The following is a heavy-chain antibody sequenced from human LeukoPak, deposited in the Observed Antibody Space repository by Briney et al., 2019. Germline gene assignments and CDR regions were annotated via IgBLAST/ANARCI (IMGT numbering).Heavy chain of an antibody. CDR3: ARDCSGASCYDY. J-gene: IGHJ4*02. Sequence: SETLSLTCAVAGGSISSYYWSWIRQPPGKGLEWIGYIYYSGSTNYNPSLKSRVTISLDTPRNQFSLKLSSVTAADTAVYYCARDCSGASCYDYWGQGTLVTVSS. D-gene: IGHD2-15*01. CDR1: GGSISSYY. V-gene: IGHV4-59*01. CDR2: IYYSGST.